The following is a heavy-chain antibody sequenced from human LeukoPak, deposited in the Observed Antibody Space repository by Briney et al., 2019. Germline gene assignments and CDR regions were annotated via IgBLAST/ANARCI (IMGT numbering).Heavy chain of an antibody. V-gene: IGHV3-23*01. Sequence: GGSLRLSCAASGFTFSEYSMSWVRQAPGKGLEWVSNIRSNGRDTYYTDSVKGRFTISRDDSRNTLYLEMNSLRAEDTAVYYCAKGGYTTCFDPWGQGTLVTVSS. CDR1: GFTFSEYS. D-gene: IGHD2-15*01. J-gene: IGHJ5*02. CDR3: AKGGYTTCFDP. CDR2: IRSNGRDT.